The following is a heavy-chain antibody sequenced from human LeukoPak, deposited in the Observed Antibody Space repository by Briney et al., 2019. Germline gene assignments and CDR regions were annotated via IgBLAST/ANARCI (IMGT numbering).Heavy chain of an antibody. D-gene: IGHD6-13*01. J-gene: IGHJ4*02. Sequence: ASVKVSCKASGYTFTSYGISWVRQAPGQGLEWMGWISAYNGNTNYAQKLQGRVTMTTDTSTSTAYMELRSLRSDDTAVYYCARVRHQIAAVRYFDYWGQGTLVTVSS. CDR1: GYTFTSYG. V-gene: IGHV1-18*01. CDR3: ARVRHQIAAVRYFDY. CDR2: ISAYNGNT.